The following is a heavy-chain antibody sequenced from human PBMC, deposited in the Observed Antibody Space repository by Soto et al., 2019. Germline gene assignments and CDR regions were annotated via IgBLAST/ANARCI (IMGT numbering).Heavy chain of an antibody. V-gene: IGHV4-39*01. J-gene: IGHJ5*02. CDR2: MYYSGST. CDR1: GASITKSSYC. CDR3: SRRAPAGFDH. Sequence: PSETLSLTCTVSGASITKSSYCCVWIRQPPGKGLEWVGSMYYSGSTYYNPSLKSRVAISVDTSKNQLSLKVSSVTAADTAVYYCSRRAPAGFDHWGQGTLVTVSS.